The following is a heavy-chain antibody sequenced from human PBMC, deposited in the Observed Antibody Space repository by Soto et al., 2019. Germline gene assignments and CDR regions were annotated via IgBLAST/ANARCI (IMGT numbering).Heavy chain of an antibody. J-gene: IGHJ4*02. Sequence: SLILSCAASGFTFDDYAMHWVRQAPGKGLEWVSGISWNSGSIGYADSVRGRFTISRGNAKNSLYLQMNSLRAEDTALYYCAKDMYGGNSRCDDWGQGTLVTDSS. D-gene: IGHD2-21*02. CDR1: GFTFDDYA. CDR2: ISWNSGSI. V-gene: IGHV3-9*01. CDR3: AKDMYGGNSRCDD.